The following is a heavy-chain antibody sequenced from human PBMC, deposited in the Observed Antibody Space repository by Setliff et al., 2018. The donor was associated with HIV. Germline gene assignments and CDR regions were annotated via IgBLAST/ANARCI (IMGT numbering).Heavy chain of an antibody. Sequence: SETLSLTCTVSGGSISSSSYYWGWIRQPPGKGLEWIGSIYYSGRTNYNTSLKSRVTISVDTSKNQFSLKLSSVTAADTAVYYCARRPSPYYYYDSSGYSGGNVDYWGRGTLVTVSS. CDR3: ARRPSPYYYYDSSGYSGGNVDY. J-gene: IGHJ4*02. D-gene: IGHD3-22*01. CDR1: GGSISSSSYY. V-gene: IGHV4-39*01. CDR2: IYYSGRT.